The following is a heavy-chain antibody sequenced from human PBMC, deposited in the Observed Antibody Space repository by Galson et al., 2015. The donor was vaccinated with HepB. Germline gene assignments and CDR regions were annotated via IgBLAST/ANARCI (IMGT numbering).Heavy chain of an antibody. J-gene: IGHJ6*02. Sequence: ETLSLTCTVSGGSISSYYWTWIRQPPGKGLEWIGYIYYSGSTNYNPSLKSRVTISVDTSKNQFSLKLSSVTAADTAVYYCARDVLYGMDVWGQGTTVTVSS. V-gene: IGHV4-59*12. CDR1: GGSISSYY. CDR2: IYYSGST. D-gene: IGHD2-8*01. CDR3: ARDVLYGMDV.